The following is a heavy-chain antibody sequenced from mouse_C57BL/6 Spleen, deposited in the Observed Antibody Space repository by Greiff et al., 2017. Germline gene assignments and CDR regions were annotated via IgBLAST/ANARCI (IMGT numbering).Heavy chain of an antibody. CDR3: ARQDGYPWFAY. D-gene: IGHD2-3*01. V-gene: IGHV5-6*01. CDR1: GFTFSSYG. J-gene: IGHJ3*01. Sequence: EVQRVESGGDLVKPGGSLKLSCAASGFTFSSYGMSWVRQTPDKRLEWVATISSGGSYTYYPDSVKGRFTISRDNAKNTLYLQMSSLKSEDTAMYYCARQDGYPWFAYWGQGTLVTVSA. CDR2: ISSGGSYT.